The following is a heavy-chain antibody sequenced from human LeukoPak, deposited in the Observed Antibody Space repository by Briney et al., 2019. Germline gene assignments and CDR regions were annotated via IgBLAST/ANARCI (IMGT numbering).Heavy chain of an antibody. CDR1: GYIFTGYY. CDR2: INPNSGGA. V-gene: IGHV1-2*06. Sequence: ASVKVSCKASGYIFTGYYMHWVRQAPGQGLEWMGRINPNSGGANYAQKFQGRVAMTRDMSISTAYTELSRLGSDDTAVYYCARGSDYGDSPGLNWGQGTLVTVSS. J-gene: IGHJ4*02. CDR3: ARGSDYGDSPGLN. D-gene: IGHD4-17*01.